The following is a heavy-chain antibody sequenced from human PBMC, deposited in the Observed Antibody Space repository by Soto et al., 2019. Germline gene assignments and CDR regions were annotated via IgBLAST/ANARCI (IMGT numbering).Heavy chain of an antibody. CDR1: GGSISSYY. J-gene: IGHJ4*02. Sequence: PSETLSLTCTVSGGSISSYYWSWIRQPPGKGLEWIGYIYYSGSTNYNPSLKGRFTISRDNAENSLYLQMNSLRAEDTAVYYCARDLAGGIPDYWGQGTRVTVSS. CDR3: ARDLAGGIPDY. CDR2: IYYSGST. V-gene: IGHV4-59*12. D-gene: IGHD6-13*01.